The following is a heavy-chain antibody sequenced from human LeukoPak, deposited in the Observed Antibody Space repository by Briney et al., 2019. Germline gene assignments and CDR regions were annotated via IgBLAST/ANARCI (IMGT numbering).Heavy chain of an antibody. V-gene: IGHV4-39*01. D-gene: IGHD6-13*01. CDR2: IYYSGST. CDR3: ARRPSTGYSSSWPNYYYYGMDV. J-gene: IGHJ6*02. CDR1: GGSISSSSYY. Sequence: SETLSLTCTVSGGSISSSSYYWGWIRQPPGTGLEWIGSIYYSGSTYYNPSLKSRVTISVDTSKNQFSLKLSSVTAADTAVYYCARRPSTGYSSSWPNYYYYGMDVWGQGTTVTVSS.